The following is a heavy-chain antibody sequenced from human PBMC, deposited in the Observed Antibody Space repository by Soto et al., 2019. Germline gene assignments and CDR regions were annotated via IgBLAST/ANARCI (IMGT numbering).Heavy chain of an antibody. CDR1: GFTFSSYA. J-gene: IGHJ6*02. CDR3: AGLADIMITFGGVIDHYYYYGMDV. Sequence: GGSLRLSWAASGFTFSSYAVHWVRQAPGKGLEWVAVISYDGSNKYYADSVKGRFTISRDNSKNTLYLQMNSLRAEDTAVYYCAGLADIMITFGGVIDHYYYYGMDVWGQGTTVTVSS. D-gene: IGHD3-16*02. V-gene: IGHV3-30-3*01. CDR2: ISYDGSNK.